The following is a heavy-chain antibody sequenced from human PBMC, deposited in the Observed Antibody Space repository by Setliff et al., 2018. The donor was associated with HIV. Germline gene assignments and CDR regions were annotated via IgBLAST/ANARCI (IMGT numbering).Heavy chain of an antibody. CDR2: IYHSGST. CDR1: GSSISSNYY. D-gene: IGHD2-21*01. Sequence: SETLSLTCTVSGSSISSNYYWAWIRQPPGKGLEWIGSIYHSGSTYYNPSLKSRVTISVDTSKNQFSLKLSSVTAADTAVYYCAREPDGRLYFDYWGQGTLVTVSS. V-gene: IGHV4-38-2*02. CDR3: AREPDGRLYFDY. J-gene: IGHJ4*02.